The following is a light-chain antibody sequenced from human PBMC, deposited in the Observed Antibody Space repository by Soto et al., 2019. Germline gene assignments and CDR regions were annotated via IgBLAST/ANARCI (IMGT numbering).Light chain of an antibody. CDR1: QNVSHY. CDR3: QQRANWPPIT. J-gene: IGKJ5*01. Sequence: EIVLTQSPATLSLSPGERATLSCRASQNVSHYLAWYQQKPGQAPRLLIYDTSNRPTGSPARFSGSGSGTDFTLTITSLESEDFAVYYCQQRANWPPITFGQGTRLEIK. CDR2: DTS. V-gene: IGKV3-11*01.